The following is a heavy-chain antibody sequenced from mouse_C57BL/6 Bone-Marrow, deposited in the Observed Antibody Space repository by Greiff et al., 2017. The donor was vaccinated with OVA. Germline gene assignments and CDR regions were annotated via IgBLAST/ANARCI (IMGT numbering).Heavy chain of an antibody. V-gene: IGHV5-17*01. CDR3: ARIYYDYDEYFDV. Sequence: EVQRVESGGGLVKPGGSLKLSCAASGFTFSDYGMHWVRQAPEKGLEWVAYISSGSSTIYYADTVKGRFTISRDNAKNTLFLQMTSLRSEDTAMYYCARIYYDYDEYFDVWGTGTTVTVSS. D-gene: IGHD2-4*01. CDR1: GFTFSDYG. CDR2: ISSGSSTI. J-gene: IGHJ1*03.